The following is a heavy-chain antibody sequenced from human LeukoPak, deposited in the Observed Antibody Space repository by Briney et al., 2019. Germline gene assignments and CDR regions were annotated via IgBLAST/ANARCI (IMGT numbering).Heavy chain of an antibody. Sequence: AASVTVSCKASGGTFSSYAISWVRQAPGQGLEGMGGIIPIFGTANYAQKFQGRVTITTDESTSTAYMELSSLSSEDTAVYYCARDREGADDAFDIWGQGTMVTVSS. V-gene: IGHV1-69*05. CDR1: GGTFSSYA. D-gene: IGHD6-19*01. CDR2: IIPIFGTA. CDR3: ARDREGADDAFDI. J-gene: IGHJ3*02.